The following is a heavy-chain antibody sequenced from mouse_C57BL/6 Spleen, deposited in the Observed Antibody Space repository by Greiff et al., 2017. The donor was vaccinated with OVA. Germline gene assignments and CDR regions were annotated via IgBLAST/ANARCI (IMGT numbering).Heavy chain of an antibody. J-gene: IGHJ3*01. CDR1: GYTFTSYW. CDR2: INPSNGGT. V-gene: IGHV1-53*01. D-gene: IGHD1-1*01. Sequence: QVQLQQPGTELVKPGASVKLSCKASGYTFTSYWMHWVKQRPGQGLEWIGNINPSNGGTNYNEKFKSKATLTVDKSSSTAYTQLSSLTSEDSAVYYCARPPTTVKETWFAYWGQGTLVTVSA. CDR3: ARPPTTVKETWFAY.